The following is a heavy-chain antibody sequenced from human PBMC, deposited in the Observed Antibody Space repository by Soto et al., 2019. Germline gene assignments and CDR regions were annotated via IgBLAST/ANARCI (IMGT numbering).Heavy chain of an antibody. CDR1: GYTFTSYY. Sequence: QVQLVQSGAEVKKPGASVKVSCKASGYTFTSYYMHWVRQAPGQGLEWMGIINPSGGSTSYAQKVQGRVTMTRDTSTSTVYMELSSLRSEDTAVYYCAGVYPSDTRYGYVGNNWFDPWGQGTLVTVSS. CDR2: INPSGGST. J-gene: IGHJ5*02. CDR3: AGVYPSDTRYGYVGNNWFDP. D-gene: IGHD5-18*01. V-gene: IGHV1-46*03.